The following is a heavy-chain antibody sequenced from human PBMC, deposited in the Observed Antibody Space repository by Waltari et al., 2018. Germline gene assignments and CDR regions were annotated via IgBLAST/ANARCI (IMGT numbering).Heavy chain of an antibody. CDR1: GGTFSSYA. CDR2: IIPILGTA. J-gene: IGHJ3*02. V-gene: IGHV1-69*05. D-gene: IGHD3-22*01. CDR3: ARERAYDSSGYWDALDI. Sequence: QVQLVQSGAEVKKPGSSVKVSCKASGGTFSSYAISWVRQAPGQGLEWMGGIIPILGTANYAQKFQGRVTITTDESTSTAYMELSSLRSEDTAVYYCARERAYDSSGYWDALDIWGQGTMVTVSS.